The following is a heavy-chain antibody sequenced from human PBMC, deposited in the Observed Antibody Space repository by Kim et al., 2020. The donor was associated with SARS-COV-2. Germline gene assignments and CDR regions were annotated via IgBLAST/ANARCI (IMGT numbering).Heavy chain of an antibody. D-gene: IGHD4-17*01. Sequence: YADSVKDRFTISRDNAKNSLYLQMNSLRAEDTAVYYCARSYGDYVERYFDLWGRGTLVTVSS. V-gene: IGHV3-21*01. CDR3: ARSYGDYVERYFDL. J-gene: IGHJ2*01.